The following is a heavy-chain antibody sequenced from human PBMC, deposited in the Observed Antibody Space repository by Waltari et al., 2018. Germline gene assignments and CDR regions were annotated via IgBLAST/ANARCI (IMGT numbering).Heavy chain of an antibody. CDR1: GFTFSSYG. CDR2: ISYDGSNK. V-gene: IGHV3-30*18. J-gene: IGHJ4*02. D-gene: IGHD1-26*01. Sequence: QVQLVESGGGVVQPGRSLRLSCAASGFTFSSYGMHWVRPAPGKGLEWVAVISYDGSNKYYADSVKGRFTISRDNSKNTLYLQMNSLRAEDTAVYYCAKEVYSGSYYDLDYWGQGTLVTVSS. CDR3: AKEVYSGSYYDLDY.